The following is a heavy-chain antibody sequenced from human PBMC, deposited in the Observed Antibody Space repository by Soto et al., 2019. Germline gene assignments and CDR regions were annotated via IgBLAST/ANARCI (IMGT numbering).Heavy chain of an antibody. J-gene: IGHJ3*02. Sequence: QVQLVESGGGVVQPGRSLRLSCAASGFTFSSYAMHWVRQAPGKGLEWVAVISYDGSNKYYADSVKGRFTISGDNSKNTLYLQMNSLRAEDTAVYYCARDMHYYDSSAAFDIWGQGTMVTVSS. CDR2: ISYDGSNK. CDR1: GFTFSSYA. CDR3: ARDMHYYDSSAAFDI. V-gene: IGHV3-30-3*01. D-gene: IGHD3-22*01.